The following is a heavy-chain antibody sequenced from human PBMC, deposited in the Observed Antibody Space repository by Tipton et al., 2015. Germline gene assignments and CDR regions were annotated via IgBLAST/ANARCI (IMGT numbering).Heavy chain of an antibody. J-gene: IGHJ3*02. CDR2: IYPGDSDT. D-gene: IGHD2-2*01. CDR1: GYSFTNFW. Sequence: VQLVQSGAEVKKPGESLKISCKASGYSFTNFWIGWVRQMPGKGLEWMGTIYPGDSDTRYSPSFQGQVTISAGKSINTAYLQWSSLRTSDTAMYYCARSSPRVVVPATADGVFDIWGQGTLVTVSS. V-gene: IGHV5-51*01. CDR3: ARSSPRVVVPATADGVFDI.